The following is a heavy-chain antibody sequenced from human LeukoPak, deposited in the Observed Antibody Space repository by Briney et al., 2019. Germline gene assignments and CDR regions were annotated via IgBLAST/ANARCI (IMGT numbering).Heavy chain of an antibody. V-gene: IGHV1-18*01. CDR2: ISVYNGNT. CDR1: GYTLTELS. Sequence: ASVKVSCKVSGYTLTELSMHWVRQAPGKGLEWMGWISVYNGNTDYAQKFQGRVSMTTDTSTNTAYMELRSLRSDDTAIYYCATRGGDCCGGSCYKYYFDYWGQGTLVTVSS. D-gene: IGHD2-15*01. CDR3: ATRGGDCCGGSCYKYYFDY. J-gene: IGHJ4*02.